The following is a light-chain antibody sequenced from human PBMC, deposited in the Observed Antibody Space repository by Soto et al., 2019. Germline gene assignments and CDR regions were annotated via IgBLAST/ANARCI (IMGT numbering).Light chain of an antibody. J-gene: IGLJ2*01. Sequence: QSALPQPASVSGSPGQSITISCTGTSSDIGGYNYVSWYQQYPGKAPKLMIYEVSNRPSGVSSRFSGSKSGNTASLTISGLQADDEADYYCSSYTRSSLRVIFGGGTKLTVL. CDR2: EVS. V-gene: IGLV2-14*01. CDR3: SSYTRSSLRVI. CDR1: SSDIGGYNY.